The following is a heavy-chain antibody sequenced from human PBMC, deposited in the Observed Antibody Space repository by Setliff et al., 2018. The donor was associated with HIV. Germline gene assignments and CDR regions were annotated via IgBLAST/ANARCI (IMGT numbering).Heavy chain of an antibody. CDR2: ISAYNDNT. D-gene: IGHD3-22*01. CDR3: ARDLGISSGYYFDY. V-gene: IGHV1-18*01. CDR1: GYTFTSYG. J-gene: IGHJ4*02. Sequence: ASVKVSCKASGYTFTSYGISWVRQAPGQGLEWMGWISAYNDNTNYAQKLQGRVTMTTDTSTSTAYMVLRSLRSDDTAVYYCARDLGISSGYYFDYWGQGTLVTVSS.